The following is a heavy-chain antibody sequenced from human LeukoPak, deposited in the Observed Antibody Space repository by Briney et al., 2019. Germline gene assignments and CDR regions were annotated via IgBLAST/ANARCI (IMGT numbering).Heavy chain of an antibody. Sequence: PGGSLRLSCAASGFTFSSNYMSWVRQAPGKGLEWVSVIYSGGSTYYADSVKGRFTISRDNSKNTLYLQMNSLRAEDTAVYYCARDGRSGWYPGYWGQGTLVTVSS. J-gene: IGHJ4*02. V-gene: IGHV3-53*01. CDR2: IYSGGST. CDR3: ARDGRSGWYPGY. CDR1: GFTFSSNY. D-gene: IGHD6-19*01.